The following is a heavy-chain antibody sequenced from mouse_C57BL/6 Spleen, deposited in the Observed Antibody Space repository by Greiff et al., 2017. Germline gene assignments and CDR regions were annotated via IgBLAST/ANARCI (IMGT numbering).Heavy chain of an antibody. J-gene: IGHJ4*01. CDR2: ISSGGDYI. D-gene: IGHD2-3*01. CDR3: TRWLLPYYYAMDY. V-gene: IGHV5-9-1*02. CDR1: GFTFSSYA. Sequence: EVKLMESGEGLVKPGGSLKLSCAASGFTFSSYAMSWVRQTPEKRLEWVAYISSGGDYIYYADTVKGRFPISRDDARNTLYLQMSSLKSEDTAMYYCTRWLLPYYYAMDYWGQGTSVTVSS.